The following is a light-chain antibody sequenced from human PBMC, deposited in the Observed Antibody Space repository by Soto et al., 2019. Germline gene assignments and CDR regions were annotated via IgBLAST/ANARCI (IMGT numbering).Light chain of an antibody. CDR3: QQYFSIPHT. J-gene: IGKJ2*01. V-gene: IGKV4-1*01. CDR1: QSVLYSSNNKNY. CDR2: WAS. Sequence: DIVMTQSPDSLAVSLGERATINCKSSQSVLYSSNNKNYLAWYQQKPGQPPKLLIYWASTRESGVPDRFSGTGSGTDFTLTISSLQAEDVAPYYCQQYFSIPHTFGQGTKLAI.